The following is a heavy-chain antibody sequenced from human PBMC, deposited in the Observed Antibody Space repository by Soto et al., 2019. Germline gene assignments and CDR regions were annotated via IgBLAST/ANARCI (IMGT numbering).Heavy chain of an antibody. CDR2: ISYDGSNK. D-gene: IGHD3-22*01. J-gene: IGHJ6*02. V-gene: IGHV3-30-3*01. Sequence: GGSLRLSCAASGFTFSSYAMHWVRQAPGKGLEWVAVISYDGSNKYYADSVKGRFTISRDNSKNTLYLQMNSLRAEDTAVYYCAREGAHSSGYYSQDLEDYYGMDVWGQGTTVTVYS. CDR3: AREGAHSSGYYSQDLEDYYGMDV. CDR1: GFTFSSYA.